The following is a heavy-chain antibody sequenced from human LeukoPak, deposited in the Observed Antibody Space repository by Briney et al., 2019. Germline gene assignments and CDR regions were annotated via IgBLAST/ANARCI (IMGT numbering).Heavy chain of an antibody. D-gene: IGHD1-26*01. J-gene: IGHJ4*02. CDR2: IYYSGST. V-gene: IGHV4-39*01. CDR1: GGSISSSSYY. CDR3: AGQEKRELAYYFDY. Sequence: SETLSLTCTVSGGSISSSSYYWGWIRQPPGKGLEWVGSIYYSGSTYYNPSLKSRVTISVDTSKNQFSLKLSSVTAADTAVYYCAGQEKRELAYYFDYWGQGTLVTVSS.